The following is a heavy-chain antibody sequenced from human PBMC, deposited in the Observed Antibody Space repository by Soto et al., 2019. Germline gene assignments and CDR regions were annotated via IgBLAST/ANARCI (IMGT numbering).Heavy chain of an antibody. Sequence: GGSLRLSCAASGFTFSSYAMSWVRQAPGKGLEWVSAISGSGGSTYYADSVKGRFTISRDNSKNTLYLQMNSLRAEDTAVYYCAAAGSWYYWYFDLWGRGTLVTVSS. V-gene: IGHV3-23*01. D-gene: IGHD6-13*01. CDR1: GFTFSSYA. CDR2: ISGSGGST. J-gene: IGHJ2*01. CDR3: AAAGSWYYWYFDL.